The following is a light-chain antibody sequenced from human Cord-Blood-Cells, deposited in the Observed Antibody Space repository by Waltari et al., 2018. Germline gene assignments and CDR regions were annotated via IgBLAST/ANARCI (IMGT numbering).Light chain of an antibody. CDR1: SSDVGGYNY. CDR3: SSYTSSSTLVYV. J-gene: IGLJ1*01. Sequence: SALTQPASVSGSPGQPITISCTGTSSDVGGYNYVSWYQQHPGKAPKPMIYEVSNRPSGVSNRFSGSKSGNTASLTISGLQAEDEADYYCSSYTSSSTLVYVFGTGTKVTVL. CDR2: EVS. V-gene: IGLV2-14*01.